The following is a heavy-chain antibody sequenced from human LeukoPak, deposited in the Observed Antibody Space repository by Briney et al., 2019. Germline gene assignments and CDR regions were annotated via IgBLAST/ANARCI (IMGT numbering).Heavy chain of an antibody. V-gene: IGHV4-39*01. J-gene: IGHJ4*02. CDR2: IYYSGST. Sequence: PSETLSLTCTVSGGSISSSSYYWGWIRQPPGKGLEWIGSIYYSGSTYYNPSLKSRVTISVDTSKNQFSLKLSSVTAADTAVYYCARSRITMVRGVIIRGNFDYWGQGTLVTVSS. CDR3: ARSRITMVRGVIIRGNFDY. CDR1: GGSISSSSYY. D-gene: IGHD3-10*01.